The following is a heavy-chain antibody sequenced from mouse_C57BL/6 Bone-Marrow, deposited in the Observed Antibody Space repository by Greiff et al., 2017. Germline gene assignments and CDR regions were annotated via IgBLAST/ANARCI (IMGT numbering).Heavy chain of an antibody. D-gene: IGHD2-1*01. CDR3: TRESGNYVFAY. CDR2: ISSGGDYI. CDR1: GFTFSSYA. J-gene: IGHJ3*01. V-gene: IGHV5-9-1*02. Sequence: DVMLVESGEGLVKPGGSLKLSCAASGFTFSSYAMSWVRQTPEKRLEWVAYISSGGDYIYYADTVKGRFTISRDNARNTLYLQMSSLKSEDTAMYYCTRESGNYVFAYWGQGTLVTVSA.